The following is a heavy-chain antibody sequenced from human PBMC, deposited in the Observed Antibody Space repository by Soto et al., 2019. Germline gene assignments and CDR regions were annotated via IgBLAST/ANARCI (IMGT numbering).Heavy chain of an antibody. Sequence: SETLSLTCTVSGGSISSSSYYWGWIRQPPGKGLEWIGSIYYSGSTYYNPSLKSRVTISVDTSKNQFSLKLSSVTAADTAVYYCARDRAPSGAGGDDAFDIWGQGTMVTVSS. CDR1: GGSISSSSYY. D-gene: IGHD1-26*01. V-gene: IGHV4-39*07. J-gene: IGHJ3*02. CDR2: IYYSGST. CDR3: ARDRAPSGAGGDDAFDI.